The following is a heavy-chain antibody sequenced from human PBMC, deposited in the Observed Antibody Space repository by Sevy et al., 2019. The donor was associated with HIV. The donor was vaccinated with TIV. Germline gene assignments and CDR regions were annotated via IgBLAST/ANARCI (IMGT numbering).Heavy chain of an antibody. D-gene: IGHD2-8*02. V-gene: IGHV1-8*01. CDR1: GYTFTSYD. CDR2: MSAKSGNT. CDR3: ARWWGTSYYYYFALDV. Sequence: ASVKDSCKTSGYTFTSYDIHWVRQATGQGLEWMGRMSAKSGNTGYAQKIQGRVTMTRDTSISTAYMELSSLRSEDTAVYYCARWWGTSYYYYFALDVWGLGTTVTVSS. J-gene: IGHJ6*02.